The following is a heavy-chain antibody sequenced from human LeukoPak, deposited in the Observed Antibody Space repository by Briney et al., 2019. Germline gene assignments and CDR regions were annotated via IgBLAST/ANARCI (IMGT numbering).Heavy chain of an antibody. D-gene: IGHD5-24*01. CDR2: IDWNGFNK. Sequence: GGSLRLSCVASGFTFDDFTMHWVRLAPGKGLEWVSGIDWNGFNKDYSDSVKGRLTISRDNAKNSLYLQMNSLSSEDMALYFCAKDENRWLAPHAFDIWGQGTMVTVSS. CDR3: AKDENRWLAPHAFDI. J-gene: IGHJ3*02. CDR1: GFTFDDFT. V-gene: IGHV3-9*03.